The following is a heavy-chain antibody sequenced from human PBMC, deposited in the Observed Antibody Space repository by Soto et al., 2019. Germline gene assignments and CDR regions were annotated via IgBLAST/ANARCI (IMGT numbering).Heavy chain of an antibody. J-gene: IGHJ3*02. V-gene: IGHV5-51*01. Sequence: GESLKISCKGSGYSFTSYWIGWVRQMPGKGLEWMGIIYPGDSDTRYSPSFQGQVTISADKSISTAYLQWSSLKASDTAMYYCASRYYDSSGYYWYAFDIWGQGTMVTVSS. CDR2: IYPGDSDT. CDR3: ASRYYDSSGYYWYAFDI. CDR1: GYSFTSYW. D-gene: IGHD3-22*01.